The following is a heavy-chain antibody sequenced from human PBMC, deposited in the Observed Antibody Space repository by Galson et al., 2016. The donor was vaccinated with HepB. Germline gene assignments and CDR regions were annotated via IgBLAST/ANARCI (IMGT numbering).Heavy chain of an antibody. CDR2: ISAYNGNT. V-gene: IGHV1-18*01. Sequence: SVKVSCKASGYTFTNYAITWVRQAPGQGLEWMGWISAYNGNTKYAQKVQGRVTMTTDSSTRTAYLELRSLRSDDTAVYFCSRGSFFYSHDHDHWYYYAMDVWGQGTTVTVSS. CDR1: GYTFTNYA. CDR3: SRGSFFYSHDHDHWYYYAMDV. J-gene: IGHJ6*02. D-gene: IGHD5-18*01.